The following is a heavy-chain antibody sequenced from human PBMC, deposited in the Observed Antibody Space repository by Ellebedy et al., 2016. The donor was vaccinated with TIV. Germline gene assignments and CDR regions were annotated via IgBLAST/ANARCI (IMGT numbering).Heavy chain of an antibody. J-gene: IGHJ6*02. D-gene: IGHD4-17*01. CDR1: GYSFTSYW. V-gene: IGHV5-51*01. CDR3: ASIWDGTTVTTPYGMDV. Sequence: GESLKISCKGSGYSFTSYWIGWVRQMPGKGLEWMGIIYPGDSDTRYSPSFQGHVTISADKSISTAYLQWSSLKAPDTAMYYCASIWDGTTVTTPYGMDVWGQGTTVTVSS. CDR2: IYPGDSDT.